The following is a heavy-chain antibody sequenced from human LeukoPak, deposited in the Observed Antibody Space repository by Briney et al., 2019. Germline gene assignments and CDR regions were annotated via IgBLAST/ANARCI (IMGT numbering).Heavy chain of an antibody. J-gene: IGHJ5*02. D-gene: IGHD2-8*01. V-gene: IGHV4-34*01. CDR1: GGSFSGYY. Sequence: SETLSLTCAVYGGSFSGYYWSWIRQPPGKGLEWIGEINHSGSTNYNPSLKSRVTISVDTSKNQFSLKLSSVTAADTAVYYCARAALKNLPLRRGLVSNWFDPWGQGTLVTVSS. CDR3: ARAALKNLPLRRGLVSNWFDP. CDR2: INHSGST.